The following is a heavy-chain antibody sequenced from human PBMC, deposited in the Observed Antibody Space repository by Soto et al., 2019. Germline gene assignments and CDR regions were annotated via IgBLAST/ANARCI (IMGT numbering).Heavy chain of an antibody. CDR3: AREGYDYVWGSYHEGNFDY. CDR2: IIPILGIA. V-gene: IGHV1-69*08. CDR1: GGTFSSYT. J-gene: IGHJ4*02. D-gene: IGHD3-16*02. Sequence: QVQLVQSGAEVKKPGSSVKVSCKASGGTFSSYTISWVRQAPGPGLEWMGRIIPILGIANYAQKFQGRVTITADKSTSTAYMEISSLRAEDTAVYYCAREGYDYVWGSYHEGNFDYWGQGTLVTVSS.